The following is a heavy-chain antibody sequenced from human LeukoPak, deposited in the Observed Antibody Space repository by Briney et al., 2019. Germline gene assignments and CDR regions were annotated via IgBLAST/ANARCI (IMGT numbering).Heavy chain of an antibody. V-gene: IGHV1-24*01. D-gene: IGHD3-3*01. J-gene: IGHJ4*02. CDR2: FDPEEAKM. CDR1: GNSLSELS. CDR3: TTRSGDFWSGLVN. Sequence: ASVKASCKVSGNSLSELSIQWVRQAPGKGLECLGGFDPEEAKMVYAQNFQGRVTMTEDTSTQTAYMELSGLTSDDTAVYYCTTRSGDFWSGLVNWGQGTLVTVSS.